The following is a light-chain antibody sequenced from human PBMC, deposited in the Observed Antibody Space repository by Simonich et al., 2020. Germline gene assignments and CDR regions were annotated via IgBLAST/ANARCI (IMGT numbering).Light chain of an antibody. CDR3: SSYTSSTHVV. Sequence: QSALTQPASVSGSPGQSITISCTGTSSDVGGYNYVSWYQQHPGKAPKLMIYDVSKRPSGVSNRCSGSKSGNTASLTISGLQAEDEADYYCSSYTSSTHVVFGGGTKLTVL. J-gene: IGLJ2*01. CDR2: DVS. V-gene: IGLV2-14*03. CDR1: SSDVGGYNY.